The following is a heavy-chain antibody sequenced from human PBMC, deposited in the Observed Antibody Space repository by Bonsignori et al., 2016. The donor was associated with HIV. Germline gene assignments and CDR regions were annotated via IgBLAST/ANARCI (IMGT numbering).Heavy chain of an antibody. CDR2: IYYSGST. V-gene: IGHV4-39*07. Sequence: RQAPGKGLEWIGSIYYSGSTYYNPSLKSRVTISVDTSKNQFSLKLSSVTAADTAVYYCARVPGTTPDYWGQGTLVTVSS. D-gene: IGHD1-7*01. J-gene: IGHJ4*02. CDR3: ARVPGTTPDY.